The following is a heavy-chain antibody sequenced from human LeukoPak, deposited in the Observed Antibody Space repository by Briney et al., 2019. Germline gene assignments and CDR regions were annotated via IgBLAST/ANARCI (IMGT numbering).Heavy chain of an antibody. CDR2: IYYSGST. CDR1: GGSISSGGYY. Sequence: PSQTLSLTCTVSGGSISSGGYYWSWIRQHPGKGLEWIGYIYYSGSTHYNPSLKSRVTISVDTSKNQFSLKLSSVTAADTAVYYCARTLPYYYDSSGYYLSYYFDYWGQGTLVTVSS. CDR3: ARTLPYYYDSSGYYLSYYFDY. D-gene: IGHD3-22*01. J-gene: IGHJ4*02. V-gene: IGHV4-31*03.